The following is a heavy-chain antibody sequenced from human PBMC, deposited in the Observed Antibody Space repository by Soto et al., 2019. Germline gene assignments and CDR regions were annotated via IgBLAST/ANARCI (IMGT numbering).Heavy chain of an antibody. CDR1: GGSISSGGYY. V-gene: IGHV4-31*03. Sequence: PSETLSLTCTVSGGSISSGGYYWSWIRQHPGKGLEWIGYIYYSGSTYYNPSLKSRVTISVDTSKNQFSLKLSSVTAADTAVYYCAGGDYSGTAADNYFDDRGQGTLVTVPS. D-gene: IGHD4-17*01. J-gene: IGHJ4*02. CDR2: IYYSGST. CDR3: AGGDYSGTAADNYFDD.